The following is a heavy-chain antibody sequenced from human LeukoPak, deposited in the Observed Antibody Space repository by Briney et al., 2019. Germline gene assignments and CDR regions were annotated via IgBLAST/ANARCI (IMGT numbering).Heavy chain of an antibody. CDR1: GFTFDDYG. D-gene: IGHD6-6*01. CDR2: INWNGGST. CDR3: ARDLLDIAARLYYFDY. V-gene: IGHV3-20*04. Sequence: GGSLGLSCAASGFTFDDYGMSWVRQAPGKGLEWVSGINWNGGSTGYADSVKGRFTISRDNAKNSLYLQMNSLRAEDTALYYCARDLLDIAARLYYFDYWGQGTLVTVSS. J-gene: IGHJ4*02.